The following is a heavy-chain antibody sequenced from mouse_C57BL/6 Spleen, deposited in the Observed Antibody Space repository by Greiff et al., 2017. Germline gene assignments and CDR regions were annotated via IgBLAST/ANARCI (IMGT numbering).Heavy chain of an antibody. D-gene: IGHD1-1*01. CDR2: IYPGDGDT. CDR1: GYAFSSYW. J-gene: IGHJ4*01. Sequence: VKLQESGAELVKPGASVKISCKASGYAFSSYWMNWVKQRPGKGLEWIGQIYPGDGDTNYNGKFKGKATLTADKSSSTAYMQLSSLTSEDSAVYFCARADGITTFAMDYWGQGTSVTVSS. V-gene: IGHV1-80*01. CDR3: ARADGITTFAMDY.